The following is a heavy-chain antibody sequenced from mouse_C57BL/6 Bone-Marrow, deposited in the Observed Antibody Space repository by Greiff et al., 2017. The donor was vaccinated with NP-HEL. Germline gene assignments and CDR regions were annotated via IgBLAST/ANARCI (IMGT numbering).Heavy chain of an antibody. V-gene: IGHV1-9*01. CDR1: GYTFTGYW. CDR3: ESGCYCGNWYFDV. Sequence: VQLQQSGAELMKPGASVKLSCKASGYTFTGYWIEWVKQRPGHGLEWIGEILPGSGSTNYNEKFKGKATFTADTSSNTAYMQLSSLTTEDSAIYLCESGCYCGNWYFDVWGTGTTATVSS. J-gene: IGHJ1*03. D-gene: IGHD1-1*02. CDR2: ILPGSGST.